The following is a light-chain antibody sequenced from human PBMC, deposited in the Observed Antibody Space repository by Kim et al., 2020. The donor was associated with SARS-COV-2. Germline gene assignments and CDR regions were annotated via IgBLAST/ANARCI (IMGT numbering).Light chain of an antibody. CDR3: RQYNRSPRT. V-gene: IGKV3-20*01. Sequence: EIVLTQSPGTLSLSPGERATLTCRASQSVSSNYLAWYQQKPGQAPRLLIYGASSRTTGIPDRFSGSGSGTDFTLIISRREPEDNAVYYYRQYNRSPRTFGQGTKLDIK. CDR2: GAS. CDR1: QSVSSNY. J-gene: IGKJ1*01.